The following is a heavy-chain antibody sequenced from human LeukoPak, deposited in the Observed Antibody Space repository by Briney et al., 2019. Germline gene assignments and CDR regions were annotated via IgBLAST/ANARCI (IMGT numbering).Heavy chain of an antibody. D-gene: IGHD5-18*01. CDR3: ARNVRDTGTFDY. Sequence: ASVKVSCKASGYTFTSYDINWVRQATGQGLEWMGWMNPNSGDTGYAQRFQGRVTMTRSTSISTAYMELSSLRSEDTAVYYCARNVRDTGTFDYWGQGTLVTVS. V-gene: IGHV1-8*01. CDR2: MNPNSGDT. J-gene: IGHJ4*02. CDR1: GYTFTSYD.